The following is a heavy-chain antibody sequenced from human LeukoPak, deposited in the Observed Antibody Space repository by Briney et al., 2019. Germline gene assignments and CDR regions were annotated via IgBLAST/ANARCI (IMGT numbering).Heavy chain of an antibody. V-gene: IGHV4-39*01. CDR2: IYYSGST. D-gene: IGHD3-3*01. J-gene: IGHJ4*02. CDR3: QSRYLEWLLDY. CDR1: GGSISSSSYY. Sequence: PSETLSLTCSVFGGSISSSSYYWGWIRQPPGKGLEWIGSIYYSGSTYYNPSLKSRVTIFVDTSKNQFSLKLSSVTAADTAVYYCQSRYLEWLLDYWGQGTLVTVSS.